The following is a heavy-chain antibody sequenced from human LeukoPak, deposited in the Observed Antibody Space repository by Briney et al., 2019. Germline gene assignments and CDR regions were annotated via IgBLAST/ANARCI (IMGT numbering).Heavy chain of an antibody. Sequence: PGGSLRLSCAASGFTFSGSAMHWVRQASGKGLEWVGRIRSKANSYATAYAASVKVRFTISRDDSKNTAYLQMNSLKTEDTAVYYCFQYSSSPRDYWGQGTLVTVSS. D-gene: IGHD6-6*01. CDR1: GFTFSGSA. CDR2: IRSKANSYAT. V-gene: IGHV3-73*01. J-gene: IGHJ4*02. CDR3: FQYSSSPRDY.